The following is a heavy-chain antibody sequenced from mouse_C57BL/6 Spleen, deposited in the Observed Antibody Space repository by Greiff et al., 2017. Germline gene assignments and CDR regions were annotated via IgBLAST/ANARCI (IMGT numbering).Heavy chain of an antibody. CDR3: ARSYYYGSSPHFDY. Sequence: EVQLQQSGPELVKPGASVKISCKASGYSFTGYYMNWVKQSPEKSLEWIGEINPSTGGTTYNQKFKAKATLTVDKSSSTAYMQLKSLTSEDSAVYYCARSYYYGSSPHFDYWGQGTTLTVSS. J-gene: IGHJ2*01. V-gene: IGHV1-42*01. CDR2: INPSTGGT. D-gene: IGHD1-1*01. CDR1: GYSFTGYY.